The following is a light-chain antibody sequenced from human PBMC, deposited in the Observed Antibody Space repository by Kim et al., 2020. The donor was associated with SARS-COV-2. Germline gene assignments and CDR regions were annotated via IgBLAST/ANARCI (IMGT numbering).Light chain of an antibody. CDR2: GKN. V-gene: IGLV3-19*01. Sequence: SSELTQDPAVSVALGQTVRITCQGDSLRSYYASWYQQKPGQAPVLVIYGKNNRPSGIPDRFSGSSSGNTASLTITGAQAEDEAGYYCNSRDSSGNHLLFGTGTKVTVL. J-gene: IGLJ1*01. CDR1: SLRSYY. CDR3: NSRDSSGNHLL.